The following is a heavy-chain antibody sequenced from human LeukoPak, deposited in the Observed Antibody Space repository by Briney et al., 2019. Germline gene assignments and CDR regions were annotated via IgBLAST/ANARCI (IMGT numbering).Heavy chain of an antibody. Sequence: ASVKVSCKASGYSFTDYYIHWVQQAPGQGLEWMGWVSPKSGNTNYAQNSQGRVTMTRDTSTNTAYLEVNSLTFDDTAVYYCAREPPTVHPERRRLGVLDIWGQGTMVTVSS. D-gene: IGHD1-1*01. CDR3: AREPPTVHPERRRLGVLDI. V-gene: IGHV1-2*02. CDR1: GYSFTDYY. J-gene: IGHJ3*02. CDR2: VSPKSGNT.